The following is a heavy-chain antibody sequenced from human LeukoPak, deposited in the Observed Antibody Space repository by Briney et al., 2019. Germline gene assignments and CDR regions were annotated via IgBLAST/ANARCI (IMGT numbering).Heavy chain of an antibody. CDR3: ARHSSSDTDYYYYYYMDV. J-gene: IGHJ6*03. CDR2: INWNGGST. D-gene: IGHD1-26*01. V-gene: IGHV3-20*01. Sequence: SGGSLTLSCAASGFTFDDYGVSWVRQAPGKGLEGVSGINWNGGSTGYADSVKGRFTISRDNAKNSLYLQMNSLRAEDTALYHCARHSSSDTDYYYYYYMDVWGKGTTVTVSS. CDR1: GFTFDDYG.